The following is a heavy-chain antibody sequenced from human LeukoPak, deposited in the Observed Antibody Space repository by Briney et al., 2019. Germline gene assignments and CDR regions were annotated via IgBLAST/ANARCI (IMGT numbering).Heavy chain of an antibody. V-gene: IGHV4-4*02. CDR1: GDSISNGNW. Sequence: SETLSLTCTVSGDSISNGNWWNWVRLPPGKGLDWIGGISHVGSTKYSPSLKDRVTISKDNSKNQFSLKLNSVTAADTATYYCTRSSGWWSLDYWGQGALVTVSS. J-gene: IGHJ4*02. D-gene: IGHD6-13*01. CDR2: ISHVGST. CDR3: TRSSGWWSLDY.